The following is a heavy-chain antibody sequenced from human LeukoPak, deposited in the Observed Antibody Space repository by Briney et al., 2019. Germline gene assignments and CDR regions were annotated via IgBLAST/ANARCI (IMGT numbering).Heavy chain of an antibody. Sequence: GRSLRLSCAASGFTFSAHRMHWVRQAPGKWLESVSAISGSGTSTYYANSVKGRFTISRDNSKNTLDLQMCSLRVQDMAVYYCARESTGDYDYWGQGTLVTVSS. J-gene: IGHJ4*02. CDR2: ISGSGTST. CDR3: ARESTGDYDY. V-gene: IGHV3-64*01. D-gene: IGHD2-21*01. CDR1: GFTFSAHR.